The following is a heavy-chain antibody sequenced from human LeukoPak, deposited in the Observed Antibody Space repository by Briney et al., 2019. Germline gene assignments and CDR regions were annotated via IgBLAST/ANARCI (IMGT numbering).Heavy chain of an antibody. V-gene: IGHV4-59*01. Sequence: PSETLSLTCTVSGGSISFYSWSWLRQPPGKGLEWIGYIYYTGGTNYNPSLKSRVTISVDTSKSQISLKLSSVTAADTAVYYCARNGFTLLKGYNHGDYYYYMDVWGKGTTVTISS. D-gene: IGHD5-18*01. CDR3: ARNGFTLLKGYNHGDYYYYMDV. CDR1: GGSISFYS. CDR2: IYYTGGT. J-gene: IGHJ6*03.